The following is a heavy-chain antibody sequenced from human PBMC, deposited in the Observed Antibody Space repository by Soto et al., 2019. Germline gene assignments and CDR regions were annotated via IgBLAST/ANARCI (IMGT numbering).Heavy chain of an antibody. CDR1: GYSFTDYH. CDR3: ARGHSTDCSNGVCSFFYNHEMDV. J-gene: IGHJ6*02. V-gene: IGHV1-2*04. D-gene: IGHD2-8*01. Sequence: ASVKVSCKASGYSFTDYHIHWVRRAPGQGLEWLGRINPKSGGTSTAQKFQGWVTMTRDRSISTVYMELTRLRSDDTAVYFCARGHSTDCSNGVCSFFYNHEMDVWGQGTTVTVSS. CDR2: INPKSGGT.